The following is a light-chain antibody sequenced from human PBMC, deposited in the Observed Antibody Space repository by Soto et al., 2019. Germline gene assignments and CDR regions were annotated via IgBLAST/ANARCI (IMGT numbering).Light chain of an antibody. CDR3: QQYYSSPWA. CDR1: QSVLYSSNNMNY. J-gene: IGKJ1*01. CDR2: WAS. Sequence: DIVMTQSPDSLAVSLGERATINCKSSQSVLYSSNNMNYLAWYQQKPGQPPKLLIYWASTRESGVPDRFSGSGSGTDFTLTISGLQAEDVALYYCQQYYSSPWAFGQGTKVEIK. V-gene: IGKV4-1*01.